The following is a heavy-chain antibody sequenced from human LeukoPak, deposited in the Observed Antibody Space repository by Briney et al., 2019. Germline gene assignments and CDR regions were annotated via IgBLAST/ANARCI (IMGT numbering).Heavy chain of an antibody. J-gene: IGHJ4*02. Sequence: TLSLTCTVSGGSISSGSYYWSWIRQPAGKGLEWIGRIYTSGSTNYNPSLKSRVTISVDTSKNQFSLKLSSVTATDTAVYYCARVASVPAATFDYWGQGTLVTVSS. V-gene: IGHV4-61*02. CDR1: GGSISSGSYY. CDR3: ARVASVPAATFDY. D-gene: IGHD2-2*01. CDR2: IYTSGST.